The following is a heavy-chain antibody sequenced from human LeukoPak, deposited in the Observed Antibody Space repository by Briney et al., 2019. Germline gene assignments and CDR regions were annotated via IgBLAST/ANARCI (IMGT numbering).Heavy chain of an antibody. CDR1: GYSISSGYY. D-gene: IGHD1-26*01. Sequence: SETLSLTCTVSGYSISSGYYWGWIRQPPGKGLEWIGSIYHSGSTYYNPSLKSRVTISVDTSKNQFSLKLSSVTAADTAVYYCASLEGSHYTEHDYWGQGTLVTVSS. V-gene: IGHV4-38-2*02. CDR3: ASLEGSHYTEHDY. J-gene: IGHJ4*02. CDR2: IYHSGST.